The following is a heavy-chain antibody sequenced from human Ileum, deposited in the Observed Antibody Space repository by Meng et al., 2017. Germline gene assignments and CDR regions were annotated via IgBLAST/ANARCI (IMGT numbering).Heavy chain of an antibody. CDR3: ATSNDRDVYYLGY. CDR2: IFQSGRT. CDR1: GTW. V-gene: IGHV4-4*02. Sequence: QLQGSGPRLVKPSGTLSLTCAVSGTWWSWVRQPPGKGLEWIGEIFQSGRTNYNPSLKSRVTISIDKSKSQISLQLSAVTAADTAVYSCATSNDRDVYYLGYWGQGTLVTVSS. D-gene: IGHD3-22*01. J-gene: IGHJ4*02.